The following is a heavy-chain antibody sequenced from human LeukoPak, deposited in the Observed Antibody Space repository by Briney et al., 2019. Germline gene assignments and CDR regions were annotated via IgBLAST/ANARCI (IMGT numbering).Heavy chain of an antibody. J-gene: IGHJ5*02. CDR1: GFTFSSYA. D-gene: IGHD3-16*01. Sequence: GGSLRLSCAASGFTFSSYAMHWVRQAPGKGLEWVAVISYDGSNKYYADSVKGRFTISRDNSKNTLYLQMNSLRAEDTAVYYCAKVPPGGVPFFDPWGQGTLVTVSS. CDR2: ISYDGSNK. CDR3: AKVPPGGVPFFDP. V-gene: IGHV3-30*04.